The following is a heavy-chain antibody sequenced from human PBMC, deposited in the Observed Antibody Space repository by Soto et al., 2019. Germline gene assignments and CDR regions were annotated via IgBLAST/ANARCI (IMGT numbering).Heavy chain of an antibody. D-gene: IGHD3-16*01. CDR2: IYYSGST. Sequence: SEXLSLTCTVSGGSISSSSYYWGWIRQPPGKGLEWIGCIYYSGSTHYNPSLKSRVTISVDTSKNQFSLRLSSVTAADTAVYYCARPMGEVRNYYYGMDVWGQGTTVTVSS. CDR3: ARPMGEVRNYYYGMDV. CDR1: GGSISSSSYY. V-gene: IGHV4-39*01. J-gene: IGHJ6*02.